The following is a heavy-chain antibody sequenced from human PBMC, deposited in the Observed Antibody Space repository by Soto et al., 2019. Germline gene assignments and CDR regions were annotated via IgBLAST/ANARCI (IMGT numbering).Heavy chain of an antibody. Sequence: EAQLLQSGGGLVPPGGSLRLSYVASGFAFGNYPMAWVRQTPGKGLQWISTISGTGGMTDYEDSVRGRFTVSIDHSKDTVHLQMTSLRVDDTAVYYCAKDRTMARGIRAFDIWGQGTTVTISS. CDR1: GFAFGNYP. V-gene: IGHV3-23*01. CDR2: ISGTGGMT. CDR3: AKDRTMARGIRAFDI. D-gene: IGHD3-10*01. J-gene: IGHJ3*02.